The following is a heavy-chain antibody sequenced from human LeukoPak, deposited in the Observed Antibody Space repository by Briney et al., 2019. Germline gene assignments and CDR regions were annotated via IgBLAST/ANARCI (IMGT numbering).Heavy chain of an antibody. D-gene: IGHD3-16*02. CDR1: GDSISSTAYY. CDR2: IGYTGDT. CDR3: ASGGVYDYVWGSYRYRFDY. J-gene: IGHJ4*02. V-gene: IGHV4-31*03. Sequence: SQTLSLTCTISGDSISSTAYYWSWVRQLPEKGLDWIGYIGYTGDTYYNPSLRSRTSISKDTSKTQFSLRLDSLTAADTAVYYCASGGVYDYVWGSYRYRFDYWGQGTLVTVSS.